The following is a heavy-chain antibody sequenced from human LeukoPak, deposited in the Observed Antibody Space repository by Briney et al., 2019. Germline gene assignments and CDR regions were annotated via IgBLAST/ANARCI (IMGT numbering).Heavy chain of an antibody. J-gene: IGHJ4*02. CDR2: IWYDGSNK. CDR3: ARTSSGYLDY. Sequence: QAGRSLRLSCAASGFTFSSYGMHWVRQAPGKGLEWVAVIWYDGSNKYYADSVKGRFTISRDNSKNTLYLQMNSLRAEDTAVYYCARTSSGYLDYWGQGTLSPSPQ. V-gene: IGHV3-33*01. CDR1: GFTFSSYG. D-gene: IGHD3-22*01.